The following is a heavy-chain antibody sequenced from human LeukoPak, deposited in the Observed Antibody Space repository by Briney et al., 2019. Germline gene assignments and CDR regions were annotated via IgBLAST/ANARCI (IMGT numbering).Heavy chain of an antibody. CDR3: ARAHIRAAPNWFDP. D-gene: IGHD2-15*01. V-gene: IGHV3-30-3*01. CDR2: ISYDGSNK. CDR1: GFTFSSYA. J-gene: IGHJ5*02. Sequence: GGSLRLSCAASGFTFSSYAMHWVRQAPGKGLEWVAVISYDGSNKYYADSVKGRFTISRDNSKNTLYLQMNSLRAEDTAVYYCARAHIRAAPNWFDPWGQGTLVTVSS.